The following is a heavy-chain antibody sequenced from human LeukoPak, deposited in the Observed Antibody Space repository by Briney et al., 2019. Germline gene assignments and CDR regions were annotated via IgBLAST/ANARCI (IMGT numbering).Heavy chain of an antibody. CDR2: IYSGGST. V-gene: IGHV3-66*01. Sequence: GGSLRLSCAASGFTVSSNYMSWVRQAPGKGLEWVSVIYSGGSTYYADSVKGRFTISRDNSKNTLYLQMNSLRAEDTAVYYCARVSYGGNSGGAFDIWGQGTMVTVPS. J-gene: IGHJ3*02. CDR3: ARVSYGGNSGGAFDI. CDR1: GFTVSSNY. D-gene: IGHD4-23*01.